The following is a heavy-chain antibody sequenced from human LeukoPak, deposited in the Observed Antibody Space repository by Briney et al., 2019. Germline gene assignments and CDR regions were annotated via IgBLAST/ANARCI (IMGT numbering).Heavy chain of an antibody. V-gene: IGHV1-69*05. Sequence: SVKVSCKASGGTFSSYAISWVRQAPGQGLEWMGRIIPIFGTANYAQKFQGRVTITTDESTSTAYTELSSLRSEDTAVYYCARVLYYYDSSGYSPVYYYYMDVWGKGTTVTLS. D-gene: IGHD3-22*01. J-gene: IGHJ6*03. CDR2: IIPIFGTA. CDR3: ARVLYYYDSSGYSPVYYYYMDV. CDR1: GGTFSSYA.